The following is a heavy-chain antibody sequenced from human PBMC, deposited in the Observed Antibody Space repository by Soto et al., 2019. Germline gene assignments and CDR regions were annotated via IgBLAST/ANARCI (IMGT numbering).Heavy chain of an antibody. CDR2: INPNSGGT. V-gene: IGHV1-2*04. CDR1: GYTFTGYY. D-gene: IGHD5-12*01. Sequence: ASVKVSCKASGYTFTGYYMHWVRQAPGQGLEWMGWINPNSGGTNYAQKFQGWVTMTRDTSISTAYMELSRLRSDDTAVYYCARTGATISFNSYYYYGTDVWGQGTTVTVSS. CDR3: ARTGATISFNSYYYYGTDV. J-gene: IGHJ6*02.